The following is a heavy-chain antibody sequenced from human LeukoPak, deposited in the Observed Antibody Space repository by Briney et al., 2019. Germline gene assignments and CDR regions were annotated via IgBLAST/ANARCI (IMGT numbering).Heavy chain of an antibody. CDR1: GFTLGDYA. CDR3: TRLVPYLDY. Sequence: GGSLRLSCTASGFTLGDYAMSWARQAPGQGLEGVGFIRSIVYGETTEYAASVKGRFTVSRDDSNSLAYLQMNSLQTEDTAVYYCTRLVPYLDYWGQGTLVTVSS. J-gene: IGHJ4*02. V-gene: IGHV3-49*04. CDR2: IRSIVYGETT. D-gene: IGHD2-2*01.